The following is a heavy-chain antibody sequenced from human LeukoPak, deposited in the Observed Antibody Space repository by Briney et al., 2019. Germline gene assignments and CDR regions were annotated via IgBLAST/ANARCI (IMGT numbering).Heavy chain of an antibody. Sequence: PGGSLRLSCAASGFTFSSYDMQWVRQAPGKGLEWVAVISYEGSNKYCADSVKGRFTISRDNSKNTLYLQMNSLRGEDTAVYYCARDSLIQYGSGSYWGFDYWGQGILVTVSS. CDR3: ARDSLIQYGSGSYWGFDY. J-gene: IGHJ4*02. CDR2: ISYEGSNK. V-gene: IGHV3-30*03. D-gene: IGHD3-10*01. CDR1: GFTFSSYD.